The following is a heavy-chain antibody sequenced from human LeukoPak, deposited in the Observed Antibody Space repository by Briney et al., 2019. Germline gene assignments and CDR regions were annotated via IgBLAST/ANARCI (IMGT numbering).Heavy chain of an antibody. J-gene: IGHJ4*02. V-gene: IGHV4-39*07. Sequence: SETLSLTCTVSGGSISSSTYSWGWIRQPPGKGLEWIGNIYYSGSTFYNPSLKSRVTISVDTSKNQFSLKLSSVTAADTAVYYCARGEGYYGSGSFYPLDYWGQGTLVTVSS. CDR2: IYYSGST. D-gene: IGHD3-10*01. CDR1: GGSISSSTYS. CDR3: ARGEGYYGSGSFYPLDY.